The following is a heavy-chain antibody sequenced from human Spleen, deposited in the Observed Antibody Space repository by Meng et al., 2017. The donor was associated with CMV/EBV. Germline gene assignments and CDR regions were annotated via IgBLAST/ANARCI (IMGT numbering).Heavy chain of an antibody. V-gene: IGHV5-51*01. CDR2: IYPGDSDT. D-gene: IGHD3-3*01. CDR1: GYTFTTYW. CDR3: ARLYDFWSGLDY. J-gene: IGHJ4*02. Sequence: GESLKISCKGSGYTFTTYWIGWVRQMPGKGLEWMGIIYPGDSDTRYSPSFQGQVTITADKSITTAYLQWSNLKAPDTAMHYCARLYDFWSGLDYWGQGTLVTVSS.